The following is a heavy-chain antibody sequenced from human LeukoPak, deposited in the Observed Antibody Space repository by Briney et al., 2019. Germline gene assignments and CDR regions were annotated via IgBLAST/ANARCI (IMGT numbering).Heavy chain of an antibody. CDR2: IYTSGST. CDR1: GGSISSYY. CDR3: AGAEDYGDYVYAFDI. Sequence: SETLSLTCTVSGGSISSYYWSWNRQPAGKGLEWIGRIYTSGSTNYNPSLKSRVTMSVDTSKNQFSLKLSSVTAADTAVYYCAGAEDYGDYVYAFDIWGQGTMVTVSS. D-gene: IGHD4-17*01. V-gene: IGHV4-4*07. J-gene: IGHJ3*02.